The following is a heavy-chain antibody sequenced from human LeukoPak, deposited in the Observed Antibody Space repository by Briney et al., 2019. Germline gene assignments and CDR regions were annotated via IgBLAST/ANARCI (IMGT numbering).Heavy chain of an antibody. D-gene: IGHD6-13*01. V-gene: IGHV3-11*04. CDR1: RFTFSDYY. J-gene: IGHJ5*02. CDR2: ISSSSSTI. CDR3: ARDPAATGTWWFDP. Sequence: GGSLRLSCAASRFTFSDYYMSWIRQAPGKGLEWVSYISSSSSTIYYADSVKGRFTISRDNAKNSLYLQMNSLRAEGTAVYYRARDPAATGTWWFDPWGQGTLVTVSS.